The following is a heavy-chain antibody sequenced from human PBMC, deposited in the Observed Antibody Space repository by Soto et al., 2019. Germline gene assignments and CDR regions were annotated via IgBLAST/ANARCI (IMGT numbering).Heavy chain of an antibody. D-gene: IGHD3-9*01. CDR1: GYTLTELS. J-gene: IGHJ3*02. CDR3: ATAYFDWLLRGSAFDI. CDR2: FDPEDGET. V-gene: IGHV1-24*01. Sequence: ASVKVSCKVSGYTLTELSMHWVRQAPGKGLEWMGGFDPEDGETIYAQKFQGRVTMTEDTSTDTAYMELSSLRSEDTAVYYCATAYFDWLLRGSAFDIWGQGTMVTVSS.